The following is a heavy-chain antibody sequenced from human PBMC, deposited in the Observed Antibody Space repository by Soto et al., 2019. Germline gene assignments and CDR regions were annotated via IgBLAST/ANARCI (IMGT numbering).Heavy chain of an antibody. Sequence: EGSLRLPCAVSGFTFSSHGMHWVRQAPGKGLEWVAVIWYDGSNKYYADSVKGRFTISRDNSKNTLYLQMNSLRAEDTAVYYCARVQYGDYEDAFEIWGQGKMVTV. D-gene: IGHD4-17*01. CDR3: ARVQYGDYEDAFEI. J-gene: IGHJ3*02. CDR2: IWYDGSNK. V-gene: IGHV3-33*01. CDR1: GFTFSSHG.